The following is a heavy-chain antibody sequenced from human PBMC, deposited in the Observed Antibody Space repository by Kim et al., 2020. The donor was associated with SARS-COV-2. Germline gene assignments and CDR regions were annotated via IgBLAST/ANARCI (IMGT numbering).Heavy chain of an antibody. Sequence: SETLSLTCAVYGGSFSGYYWSWIRQPPGKGLEWIGEINHSGSTNYNPSLKSRVTISVDTSKNQFSLKLSSVTAADTAVYYCARELRPRGMDVWGQGTTVT. CDR1: GGSFSGYY. CDR2: INHSGST. CDR3: ARELRPRGMDV. J-gene: IGHJ6*02. D-gene: IGHD2-15*01. V-gene: IGHV4-34*01.